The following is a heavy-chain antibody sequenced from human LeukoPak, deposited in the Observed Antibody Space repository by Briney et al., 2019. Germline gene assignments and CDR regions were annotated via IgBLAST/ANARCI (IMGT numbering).Heavy chain of an antibody. CDR3: AKMSWEGATANYYYYMDV. D-gene: IGHD1-26*01. CDR1: GGSISSYY. CDR2: IHYSGST. Sequence: SETLSLTCTVSGGSISSYYWSWIRQPPGKGLEWIGYIHYSGSTSYNPSLKSRVTISVDTSKNQISLKVSSVTAADTAVYYCAKMSWEGATANYYYYMDVWGKGTTATISS. V-gene: IGHV4-59*12. J-gene: IGHJ6*03.